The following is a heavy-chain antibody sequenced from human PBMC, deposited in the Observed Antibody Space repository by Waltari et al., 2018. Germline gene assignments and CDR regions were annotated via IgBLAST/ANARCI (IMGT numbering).Heavy chain of an antibody. CDR1: GLSFSNYW. CDR2: RKKEESRK. CDR3: TRGGRDSSWYWRD. V-gene: IGHV3-7*01. Sequence: EVQLVESGGGLAQPGGSLRLSCAASGLSFSNYWMTWVRQGSGKGPEWVGNRKKEESRKYDMDSVKGGVTISRDNAKNSLYLQMNNLRVEDTAVYYCTRGGRDSSWYWRDWGQGTLVTVSS. J-gene: IGHJ4*02. D-gene: IGHD6-13*01.